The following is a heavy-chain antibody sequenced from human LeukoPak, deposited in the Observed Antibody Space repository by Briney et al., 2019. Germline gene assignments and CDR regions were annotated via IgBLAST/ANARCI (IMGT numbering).Heavy chain of an antibody. V-gene: IGHV4-39*01. CDR3: ARLSRVFRYFDA. CDR1: GGSISSSSYY. Sequence: ASETLSLTCTVSGGSISSSSYYWGWIRQPPGKGLEWIGSIYYSGSTYYNPSLKSRVTISVDTSKNQFYLKLSSVTDADTAVYYCARLSRVFRYFDAWGQGTLVTVSS. D-gene: IGHD3-9*01. J-gene: IGHJ5*02. CDR2: IYYSGST.